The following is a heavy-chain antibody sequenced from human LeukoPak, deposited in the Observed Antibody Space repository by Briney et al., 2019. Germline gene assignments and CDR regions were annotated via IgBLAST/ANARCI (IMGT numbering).Heavy chain of an antibody. CDR3: AGSGDTIGAFDI. Sequence: SETLSLTCIVSGGSISSYYWSWIRQPPGKGLEWIGYIYYSGSTNYNPSLKSRVTISVDTSKNQFSLKLSSVTAADTAVYYCAGSGDTIGAFDIWGQGTMVTVSS. CDR2: IYYSGST. J-gene: IGHJ3*02. CDR1: GGSISSYY. D-gene: IGHD3-10*01. V-gene: IGHV4-59*01.